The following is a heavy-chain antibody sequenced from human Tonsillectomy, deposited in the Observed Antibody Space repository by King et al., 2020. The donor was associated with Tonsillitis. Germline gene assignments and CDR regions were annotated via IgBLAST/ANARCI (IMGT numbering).Heavy chain of an antibody. Sequence: VQLVESGGGVVQPGRSLRLSCAASGILFSAYGMHWVRQAPGKGLEWVAVISFDGSNKDYADSVKGRFTISRDNSRNTVFLQMESLRVDDTAVYFCAGGSPVTSLWGQGTLVTVSS. CDR3: AGGSPVTSL. V-gene: IGHV3-30*03. CDR2: ISFDGSNK. D-gene: IGHD4-17*01. J-gene: IGHJ4*02. CDR1: GILFSAYG.